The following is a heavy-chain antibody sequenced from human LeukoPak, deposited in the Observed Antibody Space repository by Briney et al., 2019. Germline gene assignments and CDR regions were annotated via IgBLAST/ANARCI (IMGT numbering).Heavy chain of an antibody. CDR3: ARDWPTVITDY. D-gene: IGHD4-11*01. V-gene: IGHV1-18*01. CDR1: GYTFTSHG. Sequence: GASVKVSCKTSGYTFTSHGISWVRQAPGQGREWMGWSRADNGDTKYAQKFQDRLTVTTDTSTGAAYMELRSLSADDTAVYYCARDWPTVITDYWGQGTLVTVSS. J-gene: IGHJ4*02. CDR2: SRADNGDT.